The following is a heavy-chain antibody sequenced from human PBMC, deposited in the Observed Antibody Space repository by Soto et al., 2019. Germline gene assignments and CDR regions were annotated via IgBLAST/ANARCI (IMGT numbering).Heavy chain of an antibody. Sequence: GGSLRLSCAASGFTFSSYAMSWVRQAPGKGLEWVSAISGSGGSTYYADSVKGRFTISRDNSKDTLYLQMNSLRAEDTAVYYCAKGEVRGIIPSYFDYWGLGTLVTVSS. V-gene: IGHV3-23*01. CDR3: AKGEVRGIIPSYFDY. D-gene: IGHD3-10*01. CDR1: GFTFSSYA. J-gene: IGHJ4*02. CDR2: ISGSGGST.